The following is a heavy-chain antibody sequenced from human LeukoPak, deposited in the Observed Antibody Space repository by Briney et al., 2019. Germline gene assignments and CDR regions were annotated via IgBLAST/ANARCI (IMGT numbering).Heavy chain of an antibody. V-gene: IGHV1-2*02. D-gene: IGHD3-10*01. J-gene: IGHJ5*02. Sequence: ASVKVSCKASGYTFSGYYIFWVRPAAGQGLEWMGWINPNSGGTNYAPEFQGRLTMTRDTSINTAYMEVSTVRSDDTAVYYCALIGDHAWFDPWGQGTLVTVSS. CDR2: INPNSGGT. CDR1: GYTFSGYY. CDR3: ALIGDHAWFDP.